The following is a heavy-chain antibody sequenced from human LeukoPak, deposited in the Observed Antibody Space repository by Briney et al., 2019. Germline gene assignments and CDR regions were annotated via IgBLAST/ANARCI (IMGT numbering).Heavy chain of an antibody. V-gene: IGHV3-53*01. Sequence: GGSLRLSCAASGFTVSGNYMSWVRQAPGKGLEWVSVIYSGGSTYYADSVKGRFTISRDNSKNTLYLQMNSLRAEDTAVYYCARGLVEMATIYFDYWGQGTLVTVSS. J-gene: IGHJ4*02. D-gene: IGHD5-24*01. CDR2: IYSGGST. CDR3: ARGLVEMATIYFDY. CDR1: GFTVSGNY.